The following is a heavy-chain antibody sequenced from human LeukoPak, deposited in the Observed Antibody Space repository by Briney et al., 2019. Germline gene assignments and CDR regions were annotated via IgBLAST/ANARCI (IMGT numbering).Heavy chain of an antibody. D-gene: IGHD3-22*01. CDR3: AKDLSPYYYDSSGHYIPHDAFDI. Sequence: PGGSLRLSRAASGFTFSSYGMHWVRQAPGKGLEWVAVIWFDGNNKYYTDSVKGRLTISRDNSKNTLYLQMNSLRAEDTAIYYCAKDLSPYYYDSSGHYIPHDAFDIWGRGTMVTVSS. V-gene: IGHV3-33*06. J-gene: IGHJ3*02. CDR2: IWFDGNNK. CDR1: GFTFSSYG.